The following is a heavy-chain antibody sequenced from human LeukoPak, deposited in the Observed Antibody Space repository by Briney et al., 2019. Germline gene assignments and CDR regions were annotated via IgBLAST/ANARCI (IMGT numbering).Heavy chain of an antibody. D-gene: IGHD1-26*01. V-gene: IGHV3-33*06. J-gene: IGHJ4*02. CDR1: GFTFSSYG. CDR2: IWYDGTHK. CDR3: AKDWAPHSGSHFDY. Sequence: GGSLRLSCAASGFTFSSYGMHWVRQAPGRGLEWVAVIWYDGTHKSYADSVKGRFTISRDNSNSALYLDMNSLRAEDTALYYCAKDWAPHSGSHFDYWGQGTLVTVSS.